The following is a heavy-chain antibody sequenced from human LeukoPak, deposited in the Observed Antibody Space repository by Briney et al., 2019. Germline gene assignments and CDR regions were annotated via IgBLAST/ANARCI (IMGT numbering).Heavy chain of an antibody. V-gene: IGHV4-39*01. CDR2: ISYSGST. J-gene: IGHJ4*02. Sequence: SETLSLTCTVSGGSISSSSYYWGWIRQPPGKGLEWIGSISYSGSTYYNPSLKSRVTISADTSKNQFSLNLSSVTAADTAVYYRASGRGVAATRYWGQGTLVTVSS. CDR3: ASGRGVAATRY. CDR1: GGSISSSSYY. D-gene: IGHD2-15*01.